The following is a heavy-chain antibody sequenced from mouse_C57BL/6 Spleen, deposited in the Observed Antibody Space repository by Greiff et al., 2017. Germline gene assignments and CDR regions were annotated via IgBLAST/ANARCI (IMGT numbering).Heavy chain of an antibody. CDR1: GYSFTDYN. V-gene: IGHV1-39*01. Sequence: EVQLQQSGPELVKPGASVKISCKASGYSFTDYNMNWVKQSNGKSLEWIGVINPNYGTTSYNQKFKGKATLTVDTSSSTAYMQLNSLTSEDSAVYYVARGAMGDGYLYAMDYWGQGTSVTVSS. CDR2: INPNYGTT. D-gene: IGHD2-3*01. J-gene: IGHJ4*01. CDR3: ARGAMGDGYLYAMDY.